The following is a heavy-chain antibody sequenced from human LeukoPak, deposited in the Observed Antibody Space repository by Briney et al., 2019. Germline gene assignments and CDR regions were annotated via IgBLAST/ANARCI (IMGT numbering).Heavy chain of an antibody. CDR2: IETNTGNP. Sequence: ASVKVSCKASGYIFDIYALIWVRQAPGQGLELMGWIETNTGNPTYAQGFTGRFVFSLDKSVSTAYLQISSLKAEDTAVYYCARGNDIVVVPAPGWFDPWGQGTLVTVSS. V-gene: IGHV7-4-1*02. CDR1: GYIFDIYA. J-gene: IGHJ5*02. D-gene: IGHD2-2*01. CDR3: ARGNDIVVVPAPGWFDP.